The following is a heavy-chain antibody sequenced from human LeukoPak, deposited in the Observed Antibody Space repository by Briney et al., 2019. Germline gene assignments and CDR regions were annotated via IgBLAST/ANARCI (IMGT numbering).Heavy chain of an antibody. CDR1: GFTFSSYD. J-gene: IGHJ6*03. V-gene: IGHV3-23*01. D-gene: IGHD2-15*01. Sequence: GGSLRLSCAASGFTFSSYDMTWVRQTPGKGLECVALISRSGGTTYYADSVKGRFTISRDNSKNTLYLQMNSLRAEDTAEYYCAKRGGTESFYYYYYMDVWGKGTKVTVSS. CDR2: ISRSGGTT. CDR3: AKRGGTESFYYYYYMDV.